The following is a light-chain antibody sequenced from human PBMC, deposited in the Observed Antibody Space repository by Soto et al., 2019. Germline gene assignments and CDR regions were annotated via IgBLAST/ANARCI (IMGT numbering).Light chain of an antibody. CDR1: SSDVGSYDL. J-gene: IGLJ2*01. CDR2: EVA. CDR3: CSYTSTNTLV. V-gene: IGLV2-23*02. Sequence: QSVLTQPASVSGSPGQSITISCTGTSSDVGSYDLVSWYQQRPGRAPRLMIFEVAKRPSGISTRFSGSKPGNTASLTISGLQAVDEADYFCCSYTSTNTLVFGGGTKLTVL.